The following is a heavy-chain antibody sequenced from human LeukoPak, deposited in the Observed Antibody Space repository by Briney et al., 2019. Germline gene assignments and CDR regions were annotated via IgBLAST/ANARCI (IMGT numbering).Heavy chain of an antibody. J-gene: IGHJ4*02. D-gene: IGHD3-22*01. CDR2: ISSCGSTI. V-gene: IGHV3-11*01. Sequence: PGGSLRLSCAASGFTFSDYYMSWIRQAPGKGLEWVSYISSCGSTIYYADSVKGRFTISRDNAKNSLYLQMNSLRAEDTAVYYCARAAINYYDSSGPIDYWGQGTLVTVSS. CDR1: GFTFSDYY. CDR3: ARAAINYYDSSGPIDY.